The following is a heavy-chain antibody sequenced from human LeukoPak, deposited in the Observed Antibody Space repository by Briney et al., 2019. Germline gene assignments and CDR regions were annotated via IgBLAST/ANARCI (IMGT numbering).Heavy chain of an antibody. J-gene: IGHJ4*02. CDR3: ARISSGCLDY. V-gene: IGHV4-34*01. CDR1: GGSFSGYY. Sequence: SETLSLTCAVYGGSFSGYYWSWIRQPPGKGLEWIGEINHSGSTNYNPSLKSRVTISVDTSKNQFSLKLSSVTAADTAVYYCARISSGCLDYWGQGTLVTVSS. CDR2: INHSGST. D-gene: IGHD6-19*01.